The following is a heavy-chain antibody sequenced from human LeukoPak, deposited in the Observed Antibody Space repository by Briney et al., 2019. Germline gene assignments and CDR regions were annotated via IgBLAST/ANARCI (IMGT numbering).Heavy chain of an antibody. CDR2: IWYDGSNK. V-gene: IGHV3-33*08. Sequence: PGRSLRLSCAASGFTFSSYAMHWVRQAPGKGLEWVAVIWYDGSNKYYADSVKGRFTISRDNSKNTLYLQMNSLRAEDTAVYYCARDGPRGIVVVVAGSFDYWGQGTLVTVSS. J-gene: IGHJ4*02. CDR1: GFTFSSYA. D-gene: IGHD2-15*01. CDR3: ARDGPRGIVVVVAGSFDY.